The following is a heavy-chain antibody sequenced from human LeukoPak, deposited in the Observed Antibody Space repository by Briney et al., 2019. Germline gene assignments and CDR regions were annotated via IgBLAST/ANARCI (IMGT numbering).Heavy chain of an antibody. J-gene: IGHJ4*02. CDR2: IYTNGGA. CDR3: AREPPGY. Sequence: SETLSLTCTVSGGSVTRGSYYWNWIRQPAGKGLEWIGRIYTNGGASYNPSLKSRVTISIDASKNQFSLKLSSVTAADTAVYYCAREPPGYWGQGILVTVSS. V-gene: IGHV4-61*02. CDR1: GGSVTRGSYY.